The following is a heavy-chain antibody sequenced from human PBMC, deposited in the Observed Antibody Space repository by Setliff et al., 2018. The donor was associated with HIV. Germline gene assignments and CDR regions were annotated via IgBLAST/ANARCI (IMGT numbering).Heavy chain of an antibody. Sequence: PSETLSLTCTVSGGSISSSGPGYYWGWGRQAPGGGLEWIGSVYYSGSTYYNPSLKSRATISLDTSKNQLSLRLTSMTAADTAVYYCARSQPDTIFGVVIFDYWGQGKMVTVSS. D-gene: IGHD3-3*01. V-gene: IGHV4-39*01. CDR1: GGSISSSGPGYY. CDR2: VYYSGST. CDR3: ARSQPDTIFGVVIFDY. J-gene: IGHJ4*02.